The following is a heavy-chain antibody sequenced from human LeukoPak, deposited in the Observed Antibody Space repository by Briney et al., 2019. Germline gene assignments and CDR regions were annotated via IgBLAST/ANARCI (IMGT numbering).Heavy chain of an antibody. D-gene: IGHD5-18*01. Sequence: GGSLRLSCAASGFTFSSYWMHWVRQAPGKGLVWVSRINSDGSSTSYADSVKGRFTISRDNAKNTLHLLMNSLRVEDTAVYYCARDPVYGYADVWGKGTTVTVSS. CDR2: INSDGSST. CDR3: ARDPVYGYADV. V-gene: IGHV3-74*01. CDR1: GFTFSSYW. J-gene: IGHJ6*04.